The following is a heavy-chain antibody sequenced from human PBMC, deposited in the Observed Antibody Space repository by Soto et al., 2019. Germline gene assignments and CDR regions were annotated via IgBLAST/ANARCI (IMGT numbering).Heavy chain of an antibody. CDR1: GGSITNYY. D-gene: IGHD6-13*01. J-gene: IGHJ5*02. V-gene: IGHV4-59*08. CDR2: IYFSGST. CDR3: ARQQQCVANWFDP. Sequence: QAQLQESGPGLVKSSETLSLTCTVSGGSITNYYWGWIRQPPGKGLEWIGSIYFSGSTTYNPSLKSRVTISVDRSKNQFSLNLSSVTAADTAVYYCARQQQCVANWFDPWGQGTLVTVSS.